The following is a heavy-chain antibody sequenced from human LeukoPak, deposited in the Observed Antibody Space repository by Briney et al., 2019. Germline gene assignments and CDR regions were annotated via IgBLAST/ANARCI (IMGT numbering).Heavy chain of an antibody. CDR2: ISWNSGSI. D-gene: IGHD6-19*01. V-gene: IGHV3-9*03. CDR1: GFTFDDYA. J-gene: IGHJ4*02. Sequence: GGSLRLSCAASGFTFDDYAMHWVRQAPGKGLEWVSGISWNSGSIGYADSVKGRFTISRDNAKNSLYLQMNSLRAEDMALYYCAFSKQWLSTQFDYWGQGTLVTVSS. CDR3: AFSKQWLSTQFDY.